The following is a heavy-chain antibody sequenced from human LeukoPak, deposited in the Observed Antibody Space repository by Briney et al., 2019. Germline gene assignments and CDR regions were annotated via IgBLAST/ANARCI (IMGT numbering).Heavy chain of an antibody. D-gene: IGHD1-14*01. CDR2: INQDGSEK. CDR1: GFTFSGYW. J-gene: IGHJ4*02. CDR3: ARGMPTRTFDL. Sequence: GGSLRLSCAASGFTFSGYWMSWVRQAPGKGLEWVANINQDGSEKYYVDSVKGRFTISRDNAKNSLFLQMDNLRDEDTGIYFCARGMPTRTFDLWGQGTLVTVSS. V-gene: IGHV3-7*03.